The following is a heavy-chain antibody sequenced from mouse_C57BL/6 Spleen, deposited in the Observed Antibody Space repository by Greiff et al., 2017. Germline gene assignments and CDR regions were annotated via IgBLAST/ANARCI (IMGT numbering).Heavy chain of an antibody. V-gene: IGHV1-66*01. D-gene: IGHD1-1*01. Sequence: QVQLKQSGPELLKPGASVKISCQASGYSFPSYYIHWVKQRPGQGLEWIGWIYPGSGNTKYNEKFKGKATLTADTSSSTAYMQLSSLTSEDSAVYYCARLHYYGSSYPYFDYWGQGTTLTVSS. CDR3: ARLHYYGSSYPYFDY. CDR2: IYPGSGNT. J-gene: IGHJ2*01. CDR1: GYSFPSYY.